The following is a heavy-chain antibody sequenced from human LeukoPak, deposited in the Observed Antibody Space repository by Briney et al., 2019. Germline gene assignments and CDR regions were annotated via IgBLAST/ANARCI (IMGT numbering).Heavy chain of an antibody. CDR1: GGSTSDYY. CDR3: ARGPPRTGRERFFDY. V-gene: IGHV4-59*01. J-gene: IGHJ4*02. D-gene: IGHD1-1*01. Sequence: SETLSLTCTVSGGSTSDYYWNWIRQPPGKGLEWIGYIYYRGTTNYNPSLNSRVTISLDSSKNQFSLRLNSVTAADTTIYYCARGPPRTGRERFFDYWGQGTLVTVSS. CDR2: IYYRGTT.